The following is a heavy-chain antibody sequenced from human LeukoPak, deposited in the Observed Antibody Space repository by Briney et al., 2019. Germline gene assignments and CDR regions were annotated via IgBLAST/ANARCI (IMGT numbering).Heavy chain of an antibody. J-gene: IGHJ4*02. CDR1: GFTFSSYE. Sequence: GGSLRLSCAASGFTFSSYEMNWVRQAPGKGLEWVSYISSSGSTIYYADSVKGRFTISRDNAKNSLYLQMNSLRAEDTAVYYCARFALGLDNDYWGQGTLVTVSS. D-gene: IGHD2-2*03. V-gene: IGHV3-48*03. CDR2: ISSSGSTI. CDR3: ARFALGLDNDY.